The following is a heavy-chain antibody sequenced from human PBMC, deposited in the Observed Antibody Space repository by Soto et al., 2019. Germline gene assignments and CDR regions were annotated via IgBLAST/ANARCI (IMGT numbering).Heavy chain of an antibody. CDR2: INTYNGNT. D-gene: IGHD2-15*01. Sequence: ASVKVSCKASGYTFTNYGISWVRQAPGQGLEWMGWINTYNGNTNYAQNVQGRVTMTTDTSTSTAYMEVGNLRSDDTAVYYCAVYCSGGSCYLPFRYHWGQGTLVTVSS. J-gene: IGHJ5*02. V-gene: IGHV1-18*01. CDR3: AVYCSGGSCYLPFRYH. CDR1: GYTFTNYG.